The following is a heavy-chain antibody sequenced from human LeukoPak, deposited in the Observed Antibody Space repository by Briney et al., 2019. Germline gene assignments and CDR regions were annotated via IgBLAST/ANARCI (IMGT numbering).Heavy chain of an antibody. CDR3: ARDQMVYAFFDY. V-gene: IGHV3-21*01. D-gene: IGHD2-8*01. CDR1: GFTFSGYS. J-gene: IGHJ4*02. Sequence: GGSLRLSCAASGFTFSGYSMNWVRQAPGKGLEWVASISGSSNYIHYADSVKGRFSISRDNANNSLYLQMNSLRAEDTAVYYCARDQMVYAFFDYWGLGTLVTVSS. CDR2: ISGSSNYI.